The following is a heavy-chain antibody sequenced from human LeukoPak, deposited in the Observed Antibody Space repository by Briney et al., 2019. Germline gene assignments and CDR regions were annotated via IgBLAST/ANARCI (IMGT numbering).Heavy chain of an antibody. CDR3: VRDQSVYDFWSGYSHFFDY. V-gene: IGHV3-21*01. Sequence: GGSLRLSCAASGFTFSTYSMNWLRLAPGKGLEWVSSISPDSNYKYYVDSVKGRFTISRDNAKSSLYLQMNSLRAEDTAVYYCVRDQSVYDFWSGYSHFFDYWGQGTLVTVSS. CDR2: ISPDSNYK. D-gene: IGHD3-3*01. J-gene: IGHJ4*02. CDR1: GFTFSTYS.